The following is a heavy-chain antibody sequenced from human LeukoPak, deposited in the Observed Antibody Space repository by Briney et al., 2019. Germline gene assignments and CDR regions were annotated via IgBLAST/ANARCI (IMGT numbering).Heavy chain of an antibody. CDR1: GFTFSSYA. CDR2: ISGSGGST. V-gene: IGHV3-23*01. J-gene: IGHJ4*02. CDR3: AKDPGYFSGGSCYTPFDY. Sequence: PGGSLRLSCAASGFTFSSYAMSWVRQAPGKGLEWVSAISGSGGSTYYADSVKGRFTISRDNSKNTLYLQMNSLRAEDTAVYYCAKDPGYFSGGSCYTPFDYWGQGTLVTVSS. D-gene: IGHD2-15*01.